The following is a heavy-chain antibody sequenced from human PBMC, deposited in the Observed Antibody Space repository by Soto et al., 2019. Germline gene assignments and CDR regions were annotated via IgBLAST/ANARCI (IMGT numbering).Heavy chain of an antibody. CDR2: INPNSGGT. J-gene: IGHJ3*02. CDR3: AREGVVASNAFDI. CDR1: GYTFTGYY. Sequence: QVQLVQSGAEVKKPGASVKVSCKASGYTFTGYYMHWVRQAPGQGLEWMGWINPNSGGTNYAQKFQGRVTMTRNTSISTAYMELSSLRSEDTAVYYCAREGVVASNAFDIWGQGTMVTVSS. V-gene: IGHV1-2*02. D-gene: IGHD2-15*01.